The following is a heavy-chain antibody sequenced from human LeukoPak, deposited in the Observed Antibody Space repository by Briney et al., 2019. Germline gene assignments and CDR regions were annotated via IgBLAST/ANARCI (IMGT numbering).Heavy chain of an antibody. J-gene: IGHJ3*02. CDR1: GFTVSSNY. CDR3: ARDGALRAFDI. D-gene: IGHD4-17*01. V-gene: IGHV3-53*01. CDR2: IYSGGST. Sequence: GGSLRLSCAASGFTVSSNYMTWVRQAPGKGLEWVSVIYSGGSTYYADSVKGRFTISRDNSKNTLYLQMNGLRAEDTAVYYCARDGALRAFDIWGQGTMVTVSS.